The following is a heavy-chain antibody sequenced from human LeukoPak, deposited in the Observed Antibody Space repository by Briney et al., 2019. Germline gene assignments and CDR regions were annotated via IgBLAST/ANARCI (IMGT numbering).Heavy chain of an antibody. V-gene: IGHV5-51*01. CDR1: GYSFTTYW. CDR3: ARLALVGATRSYFDY. D-gene: IGHD1-26*01. Sequence: GESLKTSCKGSGYSFTTYWIAWVRQVPGKGLEWMGIIYPGDSDTRYSPSFQGQVTISADKSTSTAYLQWSILRASDTAMYYCARLALVGATRSYFDYWGQGALVTVSS. CDR2: IYPGDSDT. J-gene: IGHJ4*02.